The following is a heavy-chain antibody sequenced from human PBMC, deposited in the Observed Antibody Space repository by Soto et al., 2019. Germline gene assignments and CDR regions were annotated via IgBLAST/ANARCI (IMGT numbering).Heavy chain of an antibody. D-gene: IGHD2-2*01. V-gene: IGHV1-2*04. CDR2: INPNSGGT. J-gene: IGHJ6*02. CDR1: GYTFTGYY. Sequence: PSVKVSCKASGYTFTGYYMHWVRQAPGQGLEWMGWINPNSGGTNYAQKFQGWVTMTRDTSISTAYMELSRLRSDDTAVYYCARTLQDNLGYCSSTSCPSYYGMDVWGQGTTVTVSS. CDR3: ARTLQDNLGYCSSTSCPSYYGMDV.